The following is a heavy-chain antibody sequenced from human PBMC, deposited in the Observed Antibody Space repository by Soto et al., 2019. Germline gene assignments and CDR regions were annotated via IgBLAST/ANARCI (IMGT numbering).Heavy chain of an antibody. J-gene: IGHJ4*02. D-gene: IGHD3-22*01. CDR2: ISGSGGST. CDR3: AKASKYYYDSSGYLDY. V-gene: IGHV3-23*01. CDR1: GFTFSSYA. Sequence: GGSLRLSCAASGFTFSSYAMSWVRQAPGKGLEWVSAISGSGGSTYYADSVKGRFTISRDNSKNSLYLQMNSLRTEDTALYYCAKASKYYYDSSGYLDYWGQGTLVTVSS.